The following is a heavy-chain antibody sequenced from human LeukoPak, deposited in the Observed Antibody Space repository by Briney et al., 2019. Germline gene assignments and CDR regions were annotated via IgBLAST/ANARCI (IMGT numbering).Heavy chain of an antibody. Sequence: GGSLRLSCAGSGFTFSSYSMHWVRQASGKGLEWVSSISSSSIYIYYADSLKGRFTISRDNAKNSLSLQMNSLRAEDTAVYYCARGRQNSGSYSDAFDIWGQGTVVTVSS. D-gene: IGHD1-26*01. CDR2: ISSSSIYI. CDR3: ARGRQNSGSYSDAFDI. J-gene: IGHJ3*02. V-gene: IGHV3-21*01. CDR1: GFTFSSYS.